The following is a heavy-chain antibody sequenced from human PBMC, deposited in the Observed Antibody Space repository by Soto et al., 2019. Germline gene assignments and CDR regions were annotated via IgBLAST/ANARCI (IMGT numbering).Heavy chain of an antibody. CDR1: GFTLSGSV. J-gene: IGHJ4*02. CDR2: IRSRSNGYAT. CDR3: SRTGYSNYDSDY. D-gene: IGHD5-12*01. V-gene: IGHV3-73*01. Sequence: GGSLRLSCAASGFTLSGSVIYWVRQPSGKGLEWVGRIRSRSNGYATAYAASVRGRFTISRDDSKNTAYLQMNSLKTEDTAVYYCSRTGYSNYDSDYWGQGTLVTVSS.